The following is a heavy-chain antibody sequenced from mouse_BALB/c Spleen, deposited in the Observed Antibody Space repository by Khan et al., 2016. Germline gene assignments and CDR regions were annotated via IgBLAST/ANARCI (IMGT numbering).Heavy chain of an antibody. J-gene: IGHJ4*01. CDR3: ARCDYAIDY. CDR2: INTYNGGT. V-gene: IGHV1S136*01. CDR1: GYTFTSYV. Sequence: VQLQQPGPELVKPGASVKMSCKASGYTFTSYVMHWVKQKPGQGLEWIVYINTYNGGTKYNEKFKGKATLTSDKSSSTAYLELSSLTSEDSAVCYSARCDYAIDYWGQGTSVTVSS.